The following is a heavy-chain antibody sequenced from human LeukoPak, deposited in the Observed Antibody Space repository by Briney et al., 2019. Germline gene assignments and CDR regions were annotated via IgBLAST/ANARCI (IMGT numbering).Heavy chain of an antibody. CDR2: INPNSGGT. CDR1: GYTFTSYY. J-gene: IGHJ5*02. V-gene: IGHV1-2*02. Sequence: ASVKVSCKASGYTFTSYYMHWVRQAPGQGLEWMGWINPNSGGTNYAQKFQGRVTMTRDTSISTAYMELSRLRSDDTAVYYCARVAGYSGYTGFDPWGQGTLVTVSS. CDR3: ARVAGYSGYTGFDP. D-gene: IGHD5-12*01.